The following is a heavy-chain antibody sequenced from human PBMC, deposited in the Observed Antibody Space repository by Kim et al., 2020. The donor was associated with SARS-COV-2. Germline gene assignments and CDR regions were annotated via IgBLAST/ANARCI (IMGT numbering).Heavy chain of an antibody. CDR1: GYSFTSYW. D-gene: IGHD2-2*01. J-gene: IGHJ6*02. CDR3: ARHGPVRSIYCSSTSCISTDYGMDV. V-gene: IGHV5-10-1*01. CDR2: IDPSDSYT. Sequence: GESLKISCKGSGYSFTSYWISWVRQMPGKGLEWMGRIDPSDSYTNYSPSFQGHVTISADKSISTAYLQWSSLKASDTAMYYCARHGPVRSIYCSSTSCISTDYGMDVWGQGTTVTVSS.